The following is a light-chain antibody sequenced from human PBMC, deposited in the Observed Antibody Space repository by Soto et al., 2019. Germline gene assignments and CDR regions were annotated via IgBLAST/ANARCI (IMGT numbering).Light chain of an antibody. CDR2: ENN. CDR1: SSNLGDNY. J-gene: IGLJ2*01. CDR3: GTWDSSLSVVF. V-gene: IGLV1-51*02. Sequence: QSVLTQPPSVSAAPGQKVTISCSGSSSNLGDNYVSWYQQLPGAAPKLLIYENNRRPSGIPDRFSGSKSGTSATLGITGLQTGDEADYYCGTWDSSLSVVFFGGGTKVTVL.